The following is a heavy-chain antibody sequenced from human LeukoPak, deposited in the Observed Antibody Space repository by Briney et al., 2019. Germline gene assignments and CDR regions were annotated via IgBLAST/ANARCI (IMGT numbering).Heavy chain of an antibody. V-gene: IGHV4-4*07. D-gene: IGHD6-13*01. J-gene: IGHJ5*02. CDR1: GESINSFY. CDR2: IYSSGST. Sequence: SESLSLTCTVSGESINSFYWSWIRQPAGKGLEWIGRIYSSGSTNYSPSLKSRVTMSVDTSKNQFSLKLSSVTAADTAVYYCARGIAAAGRRLYNWFDPWGQGTLVTVSS. CDR3: ARGIAAAGRRLYNWFDP.